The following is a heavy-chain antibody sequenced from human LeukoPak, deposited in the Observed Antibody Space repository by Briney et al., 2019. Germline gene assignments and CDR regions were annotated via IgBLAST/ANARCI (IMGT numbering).Heavy chain of an antibody. D-gene: IGHD3-10*01. V-gene: IGHV4-4*02. CDR3: AATRGTRAY. J-gene: IGHJ4*02. CDR1: GGSISSSNW. Sequence: SETLSLTCTVSGGSISSSNWWSWVRQPPGEGLEWIGEIYHSGSTNYNPSLKSRVTMSVDKSKNQFSLKLSSVTAADTAVYYCAATRGTRAYWGQGTLVTVSS. CDR2: IYHSGST.